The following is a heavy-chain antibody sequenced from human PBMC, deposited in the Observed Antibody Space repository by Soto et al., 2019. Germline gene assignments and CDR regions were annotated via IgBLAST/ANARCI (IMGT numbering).Heavy chain of an antibody. D-gene: IGHD1-26*01. V-gene: IGHV3-48*03. CDR2: ISSDGTTI. CDR1: GLTFSKFE. J-gene: IGHJ1*01. Sequence: GGSLRLSCEVSGLTFSKFEMTWVRQAPGKVLEWVSSISSDGTTIYYADSVKGRFTISRDNDKNLLYLQMNSLKGEDTATYYCVRVGVVARPYWGQGXPVTVSS. CDR3: VRVGVVARPY.